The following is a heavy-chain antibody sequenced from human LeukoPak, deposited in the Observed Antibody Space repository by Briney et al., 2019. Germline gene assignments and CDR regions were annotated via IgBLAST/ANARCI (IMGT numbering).Heavy chain of an antibody. CDR2: IYYSGST. V-gene: IGHV4-39*01. CDR3: ARQGCSGTSCYRGVYYYGMDV. D-gene: IGHD2-2*01. J-gene: IGHJ6*02. CDR1: GGSISSSSYY. Sequence: PSETLSLTCTVSGGSISSSSYYWGWIRQPPGKGLEWIGSIYYSGSTYYNPSLKSRVTISVDTSKNQFSLKLSSVTAADTAVYYCARQGCSGTSCYRGVYYYGMDVWGQGTTVTVSS.